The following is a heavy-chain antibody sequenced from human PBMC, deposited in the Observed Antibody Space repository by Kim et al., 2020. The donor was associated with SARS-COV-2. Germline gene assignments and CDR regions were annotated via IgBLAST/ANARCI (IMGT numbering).Heavy chain of an antibody. V-gene: IGHV1-18*01. CDR3: ARDWLERRRADGFDI. CDR1: GYTFSSYG. Sequence: ASVKVSCKASGYTFSSYGISWVRQAPGQGLEWMGWVSGSSGDTNYAENLQDTVTITADTSTSTAYLELTSLRSDDTAVYYCARDWLERRRADGFDIRGQG. D-gene: IGHD1-1*01. CDR2: VSGSSGDT. J-gene: IGHJ3*02.